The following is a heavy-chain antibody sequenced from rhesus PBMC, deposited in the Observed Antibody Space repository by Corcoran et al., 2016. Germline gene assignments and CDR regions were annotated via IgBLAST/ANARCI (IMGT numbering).Heavy chain of an antibody. Sequence: EVQLVESGGGLVQPGGSLRLSCADSGFTFSNYYMPWVRQAQGKGLELVVLIRNKANSKKTEYAAAVKGRFNISRDDSKNTLYLQMSSLKTEDTALYYCTKTWGDYYPFDYWGQGVLVTVSS. D-gene: IGHD3-34*01. CDR3: TKTWGDYYPFDY. CDR2: IRNKANSKKT. V-gene: IGHV3-13*01. J-gene: IGHJ4*01. CDR1: GFTFSNYY.